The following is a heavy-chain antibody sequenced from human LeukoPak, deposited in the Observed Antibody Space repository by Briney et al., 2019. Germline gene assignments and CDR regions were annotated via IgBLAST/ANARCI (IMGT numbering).Heavy chain of an antibody. CDR3: ARVGRWFGELVGYYHYYGMDV. CDR1: GGSFSGYY. CDR2: INHSGST. V-gene: IGHV4-34*01. J-gene: IGHJ6*04. Sequence: SETLSLTCAVYGGSFSGYYWSWVRQPPGKGVEWRGEINHSGSTNYNPSLTSRVTISVDTSKTHFSLKLSSVTAADTAVYYCARVGRWFGELVGYYHYYGMDVWGKGTTVTVSS. D-gene: IGHD3-10*01.